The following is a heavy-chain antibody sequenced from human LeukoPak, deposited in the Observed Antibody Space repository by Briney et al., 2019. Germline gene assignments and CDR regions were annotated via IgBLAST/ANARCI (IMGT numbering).Heavy chain of an antibody. CDR1: GFAFSNAW. V-gene: IGHV3-15*01. Sequence: GGSLRLSCAASGFAFSNAWMSWVRQAPGKGLEWVGRIKSKTDGGIIDYAAPVKGRFTISRDDSKNTLYVHMNSLKTEDTAVYYCATTIFGVLTSLDYWAQGTLVTVSS. J-gene: IGHJ4*02. CDR3: ATTIFGVLTSLDY. CDR2: IKSKTDGGII. D-gene: IGHD3-3*01.